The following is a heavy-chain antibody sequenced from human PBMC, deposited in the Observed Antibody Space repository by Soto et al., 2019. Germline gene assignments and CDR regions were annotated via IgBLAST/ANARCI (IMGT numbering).Heavy chain of an antibody. CDR2: INAGNFNT. V-gene: IGHV1-3*01. Sequence: ASVKVSCKASGYTFSNYAIHLVRQAPVQILELIVWINAGNFNTKSSQKFQGRFTITMYTSAITSYIELIILISEDTAVYYCARGFPPTFDYWGQGTLVTVSS. CDR1: GYTFSNYA. D-gene: IGHD1-26*01. CDR3: ARGFPPTFDY. J-gene: IGHJ4*02.